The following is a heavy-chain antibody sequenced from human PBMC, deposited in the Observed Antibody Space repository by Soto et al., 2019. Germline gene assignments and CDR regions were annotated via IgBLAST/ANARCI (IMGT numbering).Heavy chain of an antibody. CDR2: IYSGGST. J-gene: IGHJ6*02. D-gene: IGHD3-10*01. CDR1: GFTVSSNY. V-gene: IGHV3-53*02. CDR3: ARDRRGWFGSSYYYGRDV. Sequence: EVQLVETGGGLIQPGGSLRLSCAASGFTVSSNYMSWVRQAPGKGLEWVSVIYSGGSTYYADSVKGRFTISRDNSKNTMYLQMNSLRAEDTAVYYCARDRRGWFGSSYYYGRDVWGQGTTVTVSS.